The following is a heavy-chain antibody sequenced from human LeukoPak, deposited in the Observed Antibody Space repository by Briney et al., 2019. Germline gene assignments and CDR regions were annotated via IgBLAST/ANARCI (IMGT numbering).Heavy chain of an antibody. CDR3: ARGGIPDY. V-gene: IGHV4-61*02. D-gene: IGHD2-21*01. Sequence: SETLSLTCTVSGGSISRGSYFWSWIRQPAGKGLEWIGRFYTSATPNYNPSLKSRVTISVDTSRNQFSLKLSSVTAADTAVYYCARGGIPDYWGQGILVTVSS. J-gene: IGHJ4*02. CDR1: GGSISRGSYF. CDR2: FYTSATP.